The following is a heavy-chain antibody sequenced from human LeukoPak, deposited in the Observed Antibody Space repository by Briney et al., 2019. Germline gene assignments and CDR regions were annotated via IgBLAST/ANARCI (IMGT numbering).Heavy chain of an antibody. J-gene: IGHJ5*02. Sequence: SETLSLTCTVSGYSISSGYYWGWIRQPPGKGLEWIGSIYHSGSTYYNPSLKSRVTISVDTSKNQFSLKLSSVTAADTAVYYCARLVVPAAMRNWFDPWGQGTLVTVSS. CDR3: ARLVVPAAMRNWFDP. CDR2: IYHSGST. CDR1: GYSISSGYY. D-gene: IGHD2-2*01. V-gene: IGHV4-38-2*02.